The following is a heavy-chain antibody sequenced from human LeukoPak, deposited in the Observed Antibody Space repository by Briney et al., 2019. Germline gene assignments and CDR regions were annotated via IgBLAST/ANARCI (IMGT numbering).Heavy chain of an antibody. V-gene: IGHV3-33*06. CDR3: AKVVSEEIWSGYWY. Sequence: GRSLRLSCAASGFTFSSYGMLWVRQAPGKGLEWVAVIWYDGSNKYYADSVKGRFTISRDNSKNTLYLQMNSLRAEDTAVYYCAKVVSEEIWSGYWYWGQGTLVTVSS. CDR2: IWYDGSNK. J-gene: IGHJ4*02. CDR1: GFTFSSYG. D-gene: IGHD3-3*01.